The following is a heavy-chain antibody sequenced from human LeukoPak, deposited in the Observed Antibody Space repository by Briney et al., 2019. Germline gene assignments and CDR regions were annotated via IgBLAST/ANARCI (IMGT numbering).Heavy chain of an antibody. CDR2: IKFDGSDK. CDR3: AREGPSPVVPVTHWFDP. Sequence: GGSLRLSCAASGFTFSNYWISWVRQAPGKGLEWVANIKFDGSDKFYVDSVKGRFTISRENFKSTLFLQMNSLRAEDTAVYYCAREGPSPVVPVTHWFDPWGQGTLVSVSS. CDR1: GFTFSNYW. J-gene: IGHJ5*02. D-gene: IGHD2-2*01. V-gene: IGHV3-7*01.